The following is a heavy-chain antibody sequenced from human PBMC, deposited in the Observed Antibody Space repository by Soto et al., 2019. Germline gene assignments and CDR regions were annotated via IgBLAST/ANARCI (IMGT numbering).Heavy chain of an antibody. CDR1: GFTFSSYA. J-gene: IGHJ4*02. CDR2: ISGSGGST. V-gene: IGHV3-23*01. D-gene: IGHD6-13*01. Sequence: GGSLRLSCAASGFTFSSYAMSWVRQAPGKGLEWVSAISGSGGSTYYADSVKGRFTISRDNSKNTLYLQMNSLRAEDTAVYYCAKVSEQQPRGGDFDYWGQGTLVTVSS. CDR3: AKVSEQQPRGGDFDY.